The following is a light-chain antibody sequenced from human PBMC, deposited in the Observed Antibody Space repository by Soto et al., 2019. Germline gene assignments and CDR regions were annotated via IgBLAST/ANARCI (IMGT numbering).Light chain of an antibody. J-gene: IGKJ5*01. CDR2: GAS. CDR3: QQYVSPPIT. CDR1: QSVTSTY. V-gene: IGKV3-20*01. Sequence: LTQSPGTLSLSPGERATLSCRASQSVTSTYLGWYQQKPGQAPSLLIYGASSRATGIPDRFSGSGSGTDFTLTISRLEPEDFTVYYCQQYVSPPITFGQRRRLEIK.